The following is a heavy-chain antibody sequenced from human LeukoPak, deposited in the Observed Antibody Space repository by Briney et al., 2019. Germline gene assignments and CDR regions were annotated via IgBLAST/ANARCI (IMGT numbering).Heavy chain of an antibody. D-gene: IGHD3-9*01. Sequence: TLSLTCTVSGDPIRSGGYYWRSVRQHPGGGLVWIGYIYQSGSTYYNRALKSRVSLSVDTSKNQFSLKRSSVTAAVTAVYYCARGNDMAGDVWGKGTTVTVCS. J-gene: IGHJ6*04. CDR1: GDPIRSGGYY. CDR3: ARGNDMAGDV. CDR2: IYQSGST. V-gene: IGHV4-31*03.